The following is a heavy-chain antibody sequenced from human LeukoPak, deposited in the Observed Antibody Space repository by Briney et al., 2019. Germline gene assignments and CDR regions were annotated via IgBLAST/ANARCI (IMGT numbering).Heavy chain of an antibody. CDR2: IRYDGSNK. D-gene: IGHD3-3*01. Sequence: GSLRLSCAASGFTFSSYGMHWVRQAPSKGLEWVAFIRYDGSNKYYADSVKGRFTISRDNSKNTLYLQMNSLRAEDTAVYYCAKDLYDFWSGYTTPFDYWGQGTLVTVSS. CDR1: GFTFSSYG. V-gene: IGHV3-30*02. J-gene: IGHJ4*02. CDR3: AKDLYDFWSGYTTPFDY.